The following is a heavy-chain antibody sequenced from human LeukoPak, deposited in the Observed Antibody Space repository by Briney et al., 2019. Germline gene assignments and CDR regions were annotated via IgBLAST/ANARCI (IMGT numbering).Heavy chain of an antibody. J-gene: IGHJ6*03. CDR1: GGTFSNYA. V-gene: IGHV1-69*05. CDR3: ARDQRYSYGHYYYYYMDV. D-gene: IGHD5-18*01. CDR2: IIPIFGTA. Sequence: SVKVSCKASGGTFSNYAISWVREAPGQGLEWMGRIIPIFGTANYAQKFQGRVTITTDESTSTAYMELSSLRSEDTAVSYCARDQRYSYGHYYYYYMDVWGKGTTVTVSS.